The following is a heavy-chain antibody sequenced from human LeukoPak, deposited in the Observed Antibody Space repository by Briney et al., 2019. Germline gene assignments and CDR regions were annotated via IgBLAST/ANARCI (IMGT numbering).Heavy chain of an antibody. CDR1: GGTFSSYA. J-gene: IGHJ5*02. CDR2: IIPILGVA. Sequence: GASVKVSCKASGGTFSSYAISWVRQAPGQGLEWMGRIIPILGVANYAQKFQGRVTITADKSTSTAYMELSSLRSEDTAVYYCAGHTVTTWWFDPWGQGTLVTVSS. CDR3: AGHTVTTWWFDP. V-gene: IGHV1-69*04. D-gene: IGHD4-17*01.